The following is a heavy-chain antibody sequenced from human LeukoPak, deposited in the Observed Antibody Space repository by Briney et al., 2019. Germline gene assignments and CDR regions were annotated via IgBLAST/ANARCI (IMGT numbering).Heavy chain of an antibody. CDR2: INPSGGST. V-gene: IGHV1-46*01. J-gene: IGHJ4*02. Sequence: ASVKVSCKASGYTFTSYYTHWVRQAPGQGLEWMGIINPSGGSTSYAQKFQGRVTMTRDTSTSTVYMELSSLRSEDTAVYYCARGALRYFDWSSRGLDYWGQGTLVTVSS. CDR1: GYTFTSYY. CDR3: ARGALRYFDWSSRGLDY. D-gene: IGHD3-9*01.